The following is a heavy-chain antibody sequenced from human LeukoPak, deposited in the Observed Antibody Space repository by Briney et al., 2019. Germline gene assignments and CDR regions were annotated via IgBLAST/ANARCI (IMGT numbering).Heavy chain of an antibody. CDR3: AKDVITDCGGDCYFTGDYFDY. CDR2: IDQDGSDK. Sequence: GGSLRLSCAASGFTLSDFWMSWVRQAPGKGLEWVANIDQDGSDKNYVGSVKGRFTISRDDAKNSLFLQMNSLRAEDTAVYYCAKDVITDCGGDCYFTGDYFDYWGQGTLVTVSS. CDR1: GFTLSDFW. D-gene: IGHD2-21*02. J-gene: IGHJ4*02. V-gene: IGHV3-7*01.